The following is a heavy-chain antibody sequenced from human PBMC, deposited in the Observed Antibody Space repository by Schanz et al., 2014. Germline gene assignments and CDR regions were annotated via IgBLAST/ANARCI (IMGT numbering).Heavy chain of an antibody. Sequence: VQLVESGGGVVQPGRSLRLSCAASGFTFSSYGMLWVRQAPGKGLEWVSSISWNSGSIDYADSVKGRFTISRDNAKNSLYLQVNSLRAEDTALYYCAKDGIMVQGVIWERYFDSWGQGTLVTVSS. D-gene: IGHD3-10*01. CDR2: ISWNSGSI. V-gene: IGHV3-9*01. CDR3: AKDGIMVQGVIWERYFDS. CDR1: GFTFSSYG. J-gene: IGHJ4*02.